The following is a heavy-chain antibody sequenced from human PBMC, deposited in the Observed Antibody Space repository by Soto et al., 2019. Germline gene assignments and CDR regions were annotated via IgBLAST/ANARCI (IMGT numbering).Heavy chain of an antibody. D-gene: IGHD2-2*01. CDR3: AKVDIGVVVPAALYYMDV. J-gene: IGHJ6*03. CDR1: GFTFSSYA. CDR2: ISGSGGST. Sequence: GGSLRLSCAASGFTFSSYAMSWVRQAPGKGLEWVSAISGSGGSTYYADSVKGRFTISRDNSKNTLYLQMNSLRAEDTAVYYCAKVDIGVVVPAALYYMDVWGKGTTVTVSS. V-gene: IGHV3-23*01.